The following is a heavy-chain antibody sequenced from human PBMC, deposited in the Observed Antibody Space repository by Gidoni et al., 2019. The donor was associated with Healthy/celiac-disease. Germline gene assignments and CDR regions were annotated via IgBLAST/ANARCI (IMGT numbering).Heavy chain of an antibody. D-gene: IGHD2-2*01. CDR2: INPSGGST. CDR3: ARGEHCSSTSCYFYAFDI. J-gene: IGHJ3*02. CDR1: GYPFTSYY. V-gene: IGHV1-46*01. Sequence: QVQLVQSGAEVKKPGASVKVSCKASGYPFTSYYMHWVQQAPGQGLEWMGIINPSGGSTSYAQKFQGRVTMTRDTSTSTVYMELSSLRSEDTAVYYCARGEHCSSTSCYFYAFDIWGQGTMVTVSS.